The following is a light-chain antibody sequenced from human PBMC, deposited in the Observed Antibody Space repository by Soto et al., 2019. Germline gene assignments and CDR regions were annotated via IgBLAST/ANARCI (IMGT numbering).Light chain of an antibody. CDR2: EGS. V-gene: IGLV2-23*03. CDR3: FAYAGSSTFI. J-gene: IGLJ2*01. CDR1: SSDVGNYKL. Sequence: QSALTQPASVSGSPGQTITISCTGTSSDVGNYKLVSLYQQHTGKVPKLMIFEGSKRPSGVSNRFSGSKSGNTASLTISGLQAEDEADYFGFAYAGSSTFIFGGGTTLTVL.